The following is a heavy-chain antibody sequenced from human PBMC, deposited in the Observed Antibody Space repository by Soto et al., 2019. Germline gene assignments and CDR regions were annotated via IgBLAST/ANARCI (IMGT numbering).Heavy chain of an antibody. CDR1: GDSVSSSSVA. V-gene: IGHV6-1*01. Sequence: SQTLSLTCVISGDSVSSSSVAWNWVRQSPSRGLEWLGRTYYRSRWYSDFAVSVRGRIVIDADTSKNQFSLQLNSVTPEDTAVYFCARSEEDSDYYYYGLDVWGQGTTVTVSS. J-gene: IGHJ6*02. CDR3: ARSEEDSDYYYYGLDV. CDR2: TYYRSRWYS. D-gene: IGHD2-15*01.